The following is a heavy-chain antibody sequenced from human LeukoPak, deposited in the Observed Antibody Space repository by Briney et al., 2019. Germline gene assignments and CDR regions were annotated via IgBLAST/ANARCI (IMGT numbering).Heavy chain of an antibody. CDR2: ISGSDGSA. CDR3: ARDWYSSGGNSDY. Sequence: GGSLRLSCAASGFTFSNYAMSWVRQAPGKGLEWVSAISGSDGSADYADSVKGRFTISRDNSKNTLYLQMNSLRAEDTAVYYCARDWYSSGGNSDYWGQGTLVTVSS. CDR1: GFTFSNYA. D-gene: IGHD4-23*01. V-gene: IGHV3-23*01. J-gene: IGHJ4*02.